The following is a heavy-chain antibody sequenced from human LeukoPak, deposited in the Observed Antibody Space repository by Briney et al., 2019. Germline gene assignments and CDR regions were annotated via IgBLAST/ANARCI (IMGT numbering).Heavy chain of an antibody. V-gene: IGHV4-30-2*01. CDR2: IYHSGST. CDR1: GGSISSGGYY. CDR3: ARLGARGEIAFDI. Sequence: PSETLSLTCTVSGGSISSGGYYWSWIRQPPGKGLEWIGYIYHSGSTYYNPSLKSRVTISVDTSKNQFSLKLSSVTAADTAVYYCARLGARGEIAFDIWGQGTMVTVSS. D-gene: IGHD3-10*01. J-gene: IGHJ3*02.